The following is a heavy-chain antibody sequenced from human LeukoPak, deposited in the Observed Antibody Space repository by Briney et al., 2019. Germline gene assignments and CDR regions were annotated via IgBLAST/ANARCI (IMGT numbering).Heavy chain of an antibody. CDR2: IYHSGST. CDR3: ARGPYSSSWYKKLSWFDP. CDR1: GYSISSGYY. Sequence: SETLSLTCTVSGYSISSGYYWGWIRQPPGKGLEWIGSIYHSGSTYYNPSLKSRVTISVDTSKNQFSLKLSSVTAADTAVYYCARGPYSSSWYKKLSWFDPWGQGTLVTVSS. V-gene: IGHV4-38-2*02. D-gene: IGHD6-13*01. J-gene: IGHJ5*02.